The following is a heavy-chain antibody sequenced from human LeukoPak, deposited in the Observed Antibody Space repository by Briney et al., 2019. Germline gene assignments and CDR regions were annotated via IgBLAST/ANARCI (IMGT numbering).Heavy chain of an antibody. D-gene: IGHD6-13*01. CDR2: INPNNGDT. CDR1: GYTFTGYY. J-gene: IGHJ4*02. CDR3: ARIKWSAAND. V-gene: IGHV1-2*02. Sequence: ASMKVSCKASGYTFTGYYIHWVRQAPGQGLEWMGWINPNNGDTNFDPKFQGRLTLSRDTSISTAHMELGRLRSDDTAVYYCARIKWSAANDWGQGTLVTVSS.